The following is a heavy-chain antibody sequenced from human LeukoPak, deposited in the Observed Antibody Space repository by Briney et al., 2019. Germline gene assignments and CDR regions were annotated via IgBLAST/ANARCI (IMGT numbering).Heavy chain of an antibody. D-gene: IGHD2/OR15-2a*01. Sequence: ASVKVSCKVSGNTFTDLSMNWVRQAPGKGLEWMGGFDPEDVETIYAQKFQGRVTMTEDTSTATAYMDLSSLRPEDTAVYYCATDFYRGRQFDYWGQGTLVTVSS. CDR2: FDPEDVET. CDR1: GNTFTDLS. V-gene: IGHV1-24*01. CDR3: ATDFYRGRQFDY. J-gene: IGHJ4*02.